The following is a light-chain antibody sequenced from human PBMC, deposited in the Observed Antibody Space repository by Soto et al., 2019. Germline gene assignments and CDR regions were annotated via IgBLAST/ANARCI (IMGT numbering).Light chain of an antibody. J-gene: IGLJ1*01. CDR1: SSDVGGYNY. CDR3: NSYTTSSTYV. Sequence: QSVLTQPASVSGSPGQSITISCTGTSSDVGGYNYVSWYQHLPGEAPKLILFEVSKRPSGVSDRFSGSKSGNTASLTISGLQAEDEADYSCNSYTTSSTYVFGSGTKVTVL. V-gene: IGLV2-14*01. CDR2: EVS.